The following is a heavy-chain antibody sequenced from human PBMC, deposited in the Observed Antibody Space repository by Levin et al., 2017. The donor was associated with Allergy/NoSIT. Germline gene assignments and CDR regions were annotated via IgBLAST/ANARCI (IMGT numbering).Heavy chain of an antibody. V-gene: IGHV5-51*01. CDR1: GYNFDKYW. J-gene: IGHJ3*02. CDR3: VRRNIPVAEIHSFDI. D-gene: IGHD6-19*01. CDR2: IYPGDSDT. Sequence: LGESLKISCKGSGYNFDKYWIGWVRQMPGKGLDWMGIIYPGDSDTRYSPPFEGQVTISADKSISTAYLQWSSLKASDTAIYYCVRRNIPVAEIHSFDIWGQGTMVTVSS.